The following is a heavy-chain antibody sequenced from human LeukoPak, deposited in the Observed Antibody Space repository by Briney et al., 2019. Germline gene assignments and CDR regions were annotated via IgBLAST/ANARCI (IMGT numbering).Heavy chain of an antibody. V-gene: IGHV4-39*07. Sequence: SETLSLTCTVSGGSISSSSYYWGWIRQPPGKGLEWIGSIYYSGSTYYNPSLKSRVTISVDTSKNQFSLKLSSVTAADTAVYYCARQSSGSYYIFFDYWGQGTLVTVSS. CDR2: IYYSGST. CDR1: GGSISSSSYY. D-gene: IGHD3-10*01. J-gene: IGHJ4*02. CDR3: ARQSSGSYYIFFDY.